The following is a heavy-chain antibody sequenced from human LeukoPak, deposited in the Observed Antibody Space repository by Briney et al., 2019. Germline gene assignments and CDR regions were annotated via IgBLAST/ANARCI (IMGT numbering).Heavy chain of an antibody. V-gene: IGHV1-2*02. CDR1: GYTFTGYY. CDR3: ARAAEWLRFYYYDGMDV. D-gene: IGHD5-12*01. J-gene: IGHJ6*02. Sequence: GASVKVSCKASGYTFTGYYMHWVRQAPGHGREWMGWINPNSGGTNYAQKFKPRVTMTRDTSISTANIELSRLRSDDTAVYYCARAAEWLRFYYYDGMDVWGQGTTVTVSS. CDR2: INPNSGGT.